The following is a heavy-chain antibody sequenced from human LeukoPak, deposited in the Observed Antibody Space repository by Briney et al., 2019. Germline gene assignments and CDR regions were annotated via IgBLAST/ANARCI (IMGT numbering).Heavy chain of an antibody. D-gene: IGHD3-9*01. CDR1: GFTFSSYA. CDR2: ISGSGGST. Sequence: GGSLRLSCAASGFTFSSYAMSWVRQAPGKGLEWVSAISGSGGSTYYADSVKGRFTISRDNSKNTLYLQMNSLRAEDTAVYCCAKDCSIRYFDWFRNYYYYYGMDVWGQGTTVTVSS. CDR3: AKDCSIRYFDWFRNYYYYYGMDV. J-gene: IGHJ6*02. V-gene: IGHV3-23*01.